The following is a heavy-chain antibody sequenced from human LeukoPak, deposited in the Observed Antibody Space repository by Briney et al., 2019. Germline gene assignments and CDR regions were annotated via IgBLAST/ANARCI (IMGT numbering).Heavy chain of an antibody. V-gene: IGHV3-21*01. D-gene: IGHD3-9*01. Sequence: GSLRLSCAASGFTFSSYSMNWVRQAPGKGLEWVSSIISSSSYIYYADSVKGRFTISRDNAKNSLYLQMNSLRAEDTAVYYCARDSGYDILTGYLYYYYYGMDVWGQGTTVTVSS. CDR1: GFTFSSYS. CDR2: IISSSSYI. CDR3: ARDSGYDILTGYLYYYYYGMDV. J-gene: IGHJ6*02.